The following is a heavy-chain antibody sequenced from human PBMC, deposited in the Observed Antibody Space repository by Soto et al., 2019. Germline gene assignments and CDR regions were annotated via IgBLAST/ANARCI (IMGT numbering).Heavy chain of an antibody. V-gene: IGHV1-18*01. D-gene: IGHD2-15*01. CDR2: ISTYNGDT. Sequence: QVQLVQSGAEVKKPGASVKVSCKASGYSFTTYGIAWVRQAPGQGLEWMGWISTYNGDTDYAQNLQGRVIMTTDTSTPTAYMELRSLRSDDTAVYYWAREGSRPYYYYGMDVWGQGTTVSVSS. CDR3: AREGSRPYYYYGMDV. J-gene: IGHJ6*02. CDR1: GYSFTTYG.